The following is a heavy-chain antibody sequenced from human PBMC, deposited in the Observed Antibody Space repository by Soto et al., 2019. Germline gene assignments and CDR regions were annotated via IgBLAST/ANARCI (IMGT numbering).Heavy chain of an antibody. V-gene: IGHV4-4*01. CDR2: ILHRGNI. CDR1: GDTISSSNW. CDR3: DRYSCGSSDPRLDD. Sequence: KTAESLSLSCTVSGDTISSSNWWNLVREPPRKGLEWIGEILHRGNINNNPSVNSRVTVSLDRSNNQFSLNLSTVSSTDTDVYFCDRYSCGSSDPRLDDWGQGTPVTVSS. D-gene: IGHD6-19*01. J-gene: IGHJ4*02.